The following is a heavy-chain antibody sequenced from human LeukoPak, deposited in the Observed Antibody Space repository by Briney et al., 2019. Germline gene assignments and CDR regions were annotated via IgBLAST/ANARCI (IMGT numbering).Heavy chain of an antibody. D-gene: IGHD2-21*02. V-gene: IGHV4-61*02. CDR3: ARDLDGDYDSYSFDY. Sequence: PSETLSLTCTVSGGSISSGSYYWSWIRQPAGKGLEWIGRFHTSGSTYYNPSLRSRVTTSVDTSQNQFSLKLGSVTAADTAVYYCARDLDGDYDSYSFDYWGQGILVTVSS. CDR1: GGSISSGSYY. CDR2: FHTSGST. J-gene: IGHJ4*02.